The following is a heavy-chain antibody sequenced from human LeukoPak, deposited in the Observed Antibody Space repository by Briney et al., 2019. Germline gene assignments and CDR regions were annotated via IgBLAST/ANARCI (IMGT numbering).Heavy chain of an antibody. J-gene: IGHJ5*02. CDR1: GYTFTSYY. CDR2: INPSGGST. D-gene: IGHD3-16*01. Sequence: ASVKVSCKASGYTFTSYYMHWVRQAPGQGLEWMGIINPSGGSTSYAQKFQGRVTMTRDMSTSTVYMELSSLRSEDTAVYYCARERGENYFDPWGQGTLVTVSS. CDR3: ARERGENYFDP. V-gene: IGHV1-46*01.